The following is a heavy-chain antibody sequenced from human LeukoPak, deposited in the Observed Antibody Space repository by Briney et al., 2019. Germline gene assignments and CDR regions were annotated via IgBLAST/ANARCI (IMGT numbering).Heavy chain of an antibody. CDR2: INPNSGGT. Sequence: GASVKVSCKASGYTFTGYYMHWVRQAPGQGLEWMGWINPNSGGTNYAQKFQGRVTMTRDTSISTAYMELSRLRSDDTAVYYCARGGGVVVTAGWSYYYYMDVWGKGTTVTVSS. J-gene: IGHJ6*03. D-gene: IGHD2-21*02. CDR3: ARGGGVVVTAGWSYYYYMDV. V-gene: IGHV1-2*02. CDR1: GYTFTGYY.